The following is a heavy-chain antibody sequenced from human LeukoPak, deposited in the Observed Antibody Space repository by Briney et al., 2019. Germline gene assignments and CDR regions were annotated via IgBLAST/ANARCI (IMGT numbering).Heavy chain of an antibody. CDR1: GGSISSGGYY. V-gene: IGHV4-31*03. CDR3: ARGGGWIQLWLVGAFDI. D-gene: IGHD5-18*01. CDR2: IYYSGST. Sequence: SETLSLTCTVSGGSISSGGYYWSWIRQHPGKGLEWIGYIYYSGSTYYNPSLKSRVTISVDTSKNQFSLKLSSVTAADTAVYYCARGGGWIQLWLVGAFDIWGQGTMVTVSS. J-gene: IGHJ3*02.